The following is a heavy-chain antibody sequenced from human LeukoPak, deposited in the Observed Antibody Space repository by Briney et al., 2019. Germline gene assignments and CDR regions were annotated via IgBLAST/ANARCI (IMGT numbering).Heavy chain of an antibody. CDR1: GGTFSSYA. D-gene: IGHD3-10*01. V-gene: IGHV1-69*06. Sequence: ASVKVSCKASGGTFSSYAISWVRQAPGQELEWMGGIIPIFGTANYAQKFQGRVTITADKSTSTAYMELSSLRSEDTAVYYCARGEVLLWFGESYYFDYWGQGTLVTVSS. CDR3: ARGEVLLWFGESYYFDY. J-gene: IGHJ4*02. CDR2: IIPIFGTA.